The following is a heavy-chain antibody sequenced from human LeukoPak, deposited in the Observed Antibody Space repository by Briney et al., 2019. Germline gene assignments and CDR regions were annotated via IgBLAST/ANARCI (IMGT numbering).Heavy chain of an antibody. D-gene: IGHD5-18*01. Sequence: EGSLRLSCAASGFTFSDYYMSWIRQAPGKGLEWVSYISSSGSTIYYADSVKGRFTISRDNAKNSLYLQMNSLRAEDTAVYYCASPSSYGQTSDYWGQGTLVTVSS. J-gene: IGHJ4*02. CDR3: ASPSSYGQTSDY. CDR2: ISSSGSTI. V-gene: IGHV3-11*01. CDR1: GFTFSDYY.